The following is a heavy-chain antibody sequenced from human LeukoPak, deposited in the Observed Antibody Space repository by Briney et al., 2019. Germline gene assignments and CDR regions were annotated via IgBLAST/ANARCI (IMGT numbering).Heavy chain of an antibody. V-gene: IGHV1-18*01. CDR3: ARVYLAGYCSGGSCSHGDY. D-gene: IGHD2-15*01. Sequence: ASVKVSCKASGYTFTSYDISWVRQAPGQGLEWMGWISAYNGNTNYAQKLQGRVTMTTDTSTSTAYMELRSLRSDDTAVYYCARVYLAGYCSGGSCSHGDYWGQGTLVTVSS. CDR2: ISAYNGNT. J-gene: IGHJ4*02. CDR1: GYTFTSYD.